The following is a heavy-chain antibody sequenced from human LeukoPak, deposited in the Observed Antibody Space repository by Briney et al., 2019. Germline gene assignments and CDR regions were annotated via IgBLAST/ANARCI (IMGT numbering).Heavy chain of an antibody. D-gene: IGHD5-12*01. V-gene: IGHV3-48*03. Sequence: GGSLRFSCEVSGFTFSSYAMTWVPQVPGRGLEGFAYMTASSVTFYYADSVRGRFTISRDNARNSLFLQMNSLTVEDTAVYYCARSLSGYDPLSAFWGQGTLVTVS. J-gene: IGHJ4*02. CDR3: ARSLSGYDPLSAF. CDR1: GFTFSSYA. CDR2: MTASSVTF.